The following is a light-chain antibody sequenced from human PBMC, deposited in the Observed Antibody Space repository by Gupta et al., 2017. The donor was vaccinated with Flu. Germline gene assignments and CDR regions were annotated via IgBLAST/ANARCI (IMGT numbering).Light chain of an antibody. Sequence: DIQLTESPSTLSASVGDRVTIPCRARQTIDSVLVWYQKKPGRAPKFLIYKASSLETGVPSRFSGSGSGTEFSLTISSLQPDDFATYYCQQYRSSPWTFGQGTKVEIK. CDR3: QQYRSSPWT. V-gene: IGKV1-5*03. J-gene: IGKJ1*01. CDR2: KAS. CDR1: QTIDSV.